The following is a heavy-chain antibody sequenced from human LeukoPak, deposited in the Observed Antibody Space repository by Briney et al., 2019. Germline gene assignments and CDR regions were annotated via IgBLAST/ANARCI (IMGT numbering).Heavy chain of an antibody. V-gene: IGHV3-48*04. J-gene: IGHJ3*02. D-gene: IGHD3-22*01. CDR1: GFTFSNYG. CDR3: ARGASPYYYDSSGFLHAFDI. CDR2: INSGGTTM. Sequence: PGGSLRLSCAASGFTFSNYGMNWVRQAPGKGLEWISYINSGGTTMYYADSVKGRFTISRDNAKNSLYLQMNSLRAEDTAVYYCARGASPYYYDSSGFLHAFDIWGQGTMVTVSS.